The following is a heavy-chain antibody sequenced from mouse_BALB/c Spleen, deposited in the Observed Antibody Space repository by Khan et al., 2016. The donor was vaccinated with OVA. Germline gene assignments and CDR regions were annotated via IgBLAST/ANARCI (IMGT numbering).Heavy chain of an antibody. CDR1: GYSITSDYA. CDR2: ISSTGST. V-gene: IGHV3-2*02. CDR3: ARSLYYSDSYAMDY. D-gene: IGHD2-13*01. Sequence: EVQLQESGPGLVKPSQSLSPTCTVTGYSITSDYAWNWIRQFPGNKLEWMGYISSTGSTSFNPSLKRRISLIRDTSKNQFFLHLNSVTTEGTATDDCARSLYYSDSYAMDYWGQGTSVTVSS. J-gene: IGHJ4*01.